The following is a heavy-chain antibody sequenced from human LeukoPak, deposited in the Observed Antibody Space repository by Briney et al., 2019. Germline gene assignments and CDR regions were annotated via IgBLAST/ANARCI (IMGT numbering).Heavy chain of an antibody. Sequence: GSSVKVSCKASGGTFSSYAISWLRQAPGQGLEWMGGIIPIFGTANYAQKFQGRATITTDESTSTAYMELSSLRSEDTAVYYCASIEYSSSGGRYYYYMDVWGKGTTVTVSS. CDR2: IIPIFGTA. CDR3: ASIEYSSSGGRYYYYMDV. J-gene: IGHJ6*03. V-gene: IGHV1-69*05. CDR1: GGTFSSYA. D-gene: IGHD6-6*01.